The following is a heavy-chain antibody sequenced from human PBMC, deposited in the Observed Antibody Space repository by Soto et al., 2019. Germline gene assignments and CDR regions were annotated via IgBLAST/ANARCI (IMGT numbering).Heavy chain of an antibody. CDR2: IFYSGST. CDR1: GGSISSSSYY. CDR3: ARYSYDSSGYAFDY. V-gene: IGHV4-39*07. J-gene: IGHJ4*02. D-gene: IGHD3-22*01. Sequence: SETLSLTCTVSGGSISSSSYYWGWIRQPPGKGLEWIGSIFYSGSTYYNPSLKSRVTISVDTSKNQFSLTLNSVTAADTAVYYCARYSYDSSGYAFDYWGQGTLVTVSS.